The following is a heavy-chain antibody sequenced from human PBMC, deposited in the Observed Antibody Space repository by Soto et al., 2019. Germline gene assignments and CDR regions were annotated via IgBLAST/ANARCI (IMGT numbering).Heavy chain of an antibody. D-gene: IGHD1-1*01. CDR1: GDTFETFA. CDR2: IIPIFRTP. V-gene: IGHV1-69*12. J-gene: IGHJ6*02. Sequence: QVQLVQSGAEVLKPGSSLNLSGKTSGDTFETFAIGWVRQALGQGLEWMGGIIPIFRTPDYTQKFQGRVTITADVSTSTAYMELSSLRSEDTAVYYCARDKGRGQLGGNYYYALDVWGQGTTVTVSS. CDR3: ARDKGRGQLGGNYYYALDV.